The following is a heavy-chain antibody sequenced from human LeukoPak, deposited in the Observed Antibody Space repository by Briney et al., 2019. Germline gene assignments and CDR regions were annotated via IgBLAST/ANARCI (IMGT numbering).Heavy chain of an antibody. Sequence: PGRSLRLSCAASGFTFDDYAMHWVRQAPGKGLEWVSGISWNSGSIGYADSVKGRFTISRDNAKNSLYLQMNSLRAEDTALHYCAKGGYGDYGEHWFDPWGQGTLVTVSS. D-gene: IGHD4-17*01. J-gene: IGHJ5*02. CDR1: GFTFDDYA. CDR3: AKGGYGDYGEHWFDP. CDR2: ISWNSGSI. V-gene: IGHV3-9*01.